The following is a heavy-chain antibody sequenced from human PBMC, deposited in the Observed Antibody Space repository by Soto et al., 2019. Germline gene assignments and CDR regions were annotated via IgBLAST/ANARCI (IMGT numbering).Heavy chain of an antibody. CDR2: INSDGSTT. V-gene: IGHV3-74*01. Sequence: VHRIRPAPGKGLVWVSRINSDGSTTNYADSVEGRFTISRDNAKNTLHLQMDSLRAEDTAVYFGDREKPGGRISASWGLGTLVIVSS. D-gene: IGHD3-16*01. CDR3: DREKPGGRISAS. J-gene: IGHJ1*01.